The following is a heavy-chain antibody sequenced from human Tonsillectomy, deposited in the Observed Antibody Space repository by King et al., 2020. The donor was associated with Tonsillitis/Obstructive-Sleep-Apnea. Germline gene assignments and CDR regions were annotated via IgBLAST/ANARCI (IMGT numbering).Heavy chain of an antibody. CDR1: GFTFSSYA. CDR3: AKRLGDYFDY. V-gene: IGHV3-23*04. J-gene: IGHJ4*02. CDR2: ISGSGGST. D-gene: IGHD4-17*01. Sequence: VQLVESGGGLVQPGGSLRLSCAASGFTFSSYAMSWVRQAPGKGLEWVSAISGSGGSTYYADSVRGRFTISRDNSKNTLYLKMNSLRAEYTALYYCAKRLGDYFDYWGQGTLVTVSS.